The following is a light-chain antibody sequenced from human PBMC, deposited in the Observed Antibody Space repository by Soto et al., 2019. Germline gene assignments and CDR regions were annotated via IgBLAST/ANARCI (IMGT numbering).Light chain of an antibody. Sequence: QSVLTQPPSVSGARGQGVTISCSGGSSNIGAGYDVHWYQQLPGTAPKLLIYGNSNRPSGVPDRFSGSKSGTSASLAITGLQAEDEADYYCQSYDSSLSASVFGGGTQLTVL. J-gene: IGLJ2*01. V-gene: IGLV1-40*01. CDR2: GNS. CDR3: QSYDSSLSASV. CDR1: SSNIGAGYD.